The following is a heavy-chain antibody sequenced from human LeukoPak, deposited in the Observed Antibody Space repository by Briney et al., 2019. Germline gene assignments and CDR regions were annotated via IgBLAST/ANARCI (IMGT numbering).Heavy chain of an antibody. D-gene: IGHD3-22*01. Sequence: ASVKVSCKASGYTFTSYGISWVRQAPGQGLEWMGWISAYNGNTNYAQKLQGRVTMTTDTSTSTAYMELRSLRSDDTAVYYCAREKYYYDSSGYYPYDYWGQGTLVTVSS. J-gene: IGHJ4*02. CDR2: ISAYNGNT. CDR3: AREKYYYDSSGYYPYDY. CDR1: GYTFTSYG. V-gene: IGHV1-18*01.